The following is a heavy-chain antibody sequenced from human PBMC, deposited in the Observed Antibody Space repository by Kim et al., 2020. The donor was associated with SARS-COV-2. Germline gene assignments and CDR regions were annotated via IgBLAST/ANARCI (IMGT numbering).Heavy chain of an antibody. D-gene: IGHD2-15*01. Sequence: NQGNTEQGRFTISRDNSKKTVYLPMSSLRVEDTAVYFCARNSDTLGFVYWGQGTLVTVSS. CDR3: ARNSDTLGFVY. J-gene: IGHJ4*02. V-gene: IGHV3-30*07.